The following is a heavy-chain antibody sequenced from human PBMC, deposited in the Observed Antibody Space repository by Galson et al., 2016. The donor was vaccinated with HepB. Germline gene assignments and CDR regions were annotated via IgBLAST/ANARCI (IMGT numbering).Heavy chain of an antibody. CDR3: ARDRYGDYLDY. J-gene: IGHJ4*02. CDR2: IWYDRNNK. D-gene: IGHD4-17*01. CDR1: GFTFNSYG. Sequence: SLRLSCAASGFTFNSYGMHWVRQAPGKGLEWVAIIWYDRNNKYYADSAKGRFTISRDISKNTLYLQMNSLRAEDTAVYYCARDRYGDYLDYWGQGTLVTVSS. V-gene: IGHV3-33*01.